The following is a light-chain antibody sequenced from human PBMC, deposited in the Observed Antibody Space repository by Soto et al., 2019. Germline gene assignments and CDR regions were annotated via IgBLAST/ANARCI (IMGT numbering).Light chain of an antibody. CDR1: QSVTSN. CDR3: QQYNSCPPT. Sequence: EIQMTQSPATLSVSPGERATLSCRASQSVTSNLAWYQQKPGQAPRLLTYCASTRATGIPARFSGSGSGTEFTLTISSLQPEDFAIYYCQQYNSCPPTFGQGTRVEIK. J-gene: IGKJ5*01. CDR2: CAS. V-gene: IGKV3-15*01.